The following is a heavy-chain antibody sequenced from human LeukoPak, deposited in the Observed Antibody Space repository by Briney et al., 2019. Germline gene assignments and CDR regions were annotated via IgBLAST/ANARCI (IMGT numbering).Heavy chain of an antibody. V-gene: IGHV3-23*01. CDR3: AKGYCSSTTCYSRFDY. J-gene: IGHJ4*02. CDR1: GFTFSSYA. D-gene: IGHD2-2*01. Sequence: QAGGSLRLSCAASGFTFSSYAMSWVRQAPGKGLEWVSAISGSGGTTYYADSVKGRFTISRDNSKNTLYLQMNSLRAEDTAVYYCAKGYCSSTTCYSRFDYWGQGTLVTVSS. CDR2: ISGSGGTT.